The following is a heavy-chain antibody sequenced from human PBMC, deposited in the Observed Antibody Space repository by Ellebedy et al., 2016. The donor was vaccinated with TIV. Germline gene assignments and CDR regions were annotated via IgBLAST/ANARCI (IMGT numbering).Heavy chain of an antibody. J-gene: IGHJ4*02. CDR1: GFTFSNAW. CDR3: TTQAPYSSGWILVDY. V-gene: IGHV3-15*01. D-gene: IGHD6-19*01. CDR2: IKSKTGGGTT. Sequence: GESLKISXAASGFTFSNAWMSWVRQAPGKGLEWVGRIKSKTGGGTTDYAAPVKGRFTISRDDSKNTLYLQMNSLKTEDTAVYYCTTQAPYSSGWILVDYWGQGTLVTVSS.